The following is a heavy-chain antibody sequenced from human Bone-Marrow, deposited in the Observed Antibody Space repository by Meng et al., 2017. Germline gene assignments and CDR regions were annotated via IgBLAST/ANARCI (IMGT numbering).Heavy chain of an antibody. Sequence: SETLSLTCVVSGGSFSDYYWSWIRQPPGKGLEWIGEINHSGSTNYNPSLESRATISVDTSQNNLSLKLSSVTAADSAVYYCARDRAYSSSWWCAFDIWGQGTMVTVSS. CDR3: ARDRAYSSSWWCAFDI. J-gene: IGHJ3*02. D-gene: IGHD6-13*01. CDR2: INHSGST. CDR1: GGSFSDYY. V-gene: IGHV4-34*01.